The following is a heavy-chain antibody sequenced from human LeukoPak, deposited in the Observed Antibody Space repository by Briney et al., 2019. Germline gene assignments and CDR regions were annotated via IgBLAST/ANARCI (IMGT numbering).Heavy chain of an antibody. V-gene: IGHV3-30-3*01. J-gene: IGHJ6*02. CDR2: ISYDGSNK. CDR1: GFTFSSYA. CDR3: ARDQTNVVVVAARYYYGMDV. D-gene: IGHD2-15*01. Sequence: GGSLRLSCAASGFTFSSYAMHWVRQGPGKGLEWVAVISYDGSNKYYADSVKGRFTISRDNSKNTLYLQMNSLRAEDTAVYYCARDQTNVVVVAARYYYGMDVWGQGTTVTVSS.